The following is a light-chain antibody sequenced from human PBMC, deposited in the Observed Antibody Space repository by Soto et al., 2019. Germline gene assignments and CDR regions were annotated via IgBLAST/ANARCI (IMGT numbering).Light chain of an antibody. J-gene: IGLJ2*01. CDR2: EVR. CDR1: SSDVCGYNY. V-gene: IGLV2-14*01. Sequence: QSVLTQPASVSGSPGQSITISCTGTSSDVCGYNYVSWYQQHPGKAPKLMIYEVRNRPSGVSNRFSGSKSGNTASLTISGLQAEDEADYYCRSYTSRSTVVFGGGTKLTVL. CDR3: RSYTSRSTVV.